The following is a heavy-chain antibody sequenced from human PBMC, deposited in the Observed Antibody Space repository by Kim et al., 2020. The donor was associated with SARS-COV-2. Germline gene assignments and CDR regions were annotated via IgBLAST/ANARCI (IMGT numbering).Heavy chain of an antibody. V-gene: IGHV3-7*01. J-gene: IGHJ3*02. CDR1: GFTFSSYW. CDR2: IKQDGSEK. Sequence: GGSLRLSCAASGFTFSSYWMSWVRQAPGKGLEWVANIKQDGSEKYYVDSVKGRFTISRDDAKNSLYLQMNSLRAEDTTKDYDSSGQDKISSDDAFDIWGQGTMVTVSS. CDR3: SSGQDKISSDDAFDI. D-gene: IGHD3-22*01.